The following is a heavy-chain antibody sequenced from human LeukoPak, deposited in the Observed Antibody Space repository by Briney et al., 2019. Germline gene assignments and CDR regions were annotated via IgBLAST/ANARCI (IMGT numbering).Heavy chain of an antibody. D-gene: IGHD6-13*01. CDR3: ARGRIAAAGTNWFDP. CDR1: GGSISSGDYY. Sequence: PSQTLSLTCTVSGGSISSGDYYWSWIRQPPGKGLEWIGYIYYSGSTYYNPSLKSRVTISVDTSKNQFSLKLSSVTAADTAVYYCARGRIAAAGTNWFDPWGQGTLVTVSS. V-gene: IGHV4-30-4*01. J-gene: IGHJ5*02. CDR2: IYYSGST.